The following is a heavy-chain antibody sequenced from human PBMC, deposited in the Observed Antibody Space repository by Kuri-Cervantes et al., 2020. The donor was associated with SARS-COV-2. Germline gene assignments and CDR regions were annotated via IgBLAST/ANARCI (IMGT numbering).Heavy chain of an antibody. CDR1: GGSISSHY. Sequence: GSLRLSCTVSGGSISSHYWSWIRQPPGKGLEWIGSIYYSGSTYYNPSLKSRVTISVDTSKNQFSLKLSSVTAADTAVYYCAGVSWEIVHWGQGTLVTVSS. CDR3: AGVSWEIVH. V-gene: IGHV4-59*05. CDR2: IYYSGST. D-gene: IGHD5-12*01. J-gene: IGHJ4*02.